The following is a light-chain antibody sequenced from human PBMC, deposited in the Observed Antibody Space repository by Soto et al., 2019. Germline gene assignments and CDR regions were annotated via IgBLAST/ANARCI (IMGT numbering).Light chain of an antibody. CDR1: QSISSSY. Sequence: DIVLTQSPGTLSLSPGERATLSCRASQSISSSYLAWYQQKPGQAPRLLIYGASSRATGIPARFSGSGSGTDFTHAIRSLEPEDFAVYYCQQRSNWITFGGGTKVDIK. CDR2: GAS. V-gene: IGKV3D-20*02. CDR3: QQRSNWIT. J-gene: IGKJ4*01.